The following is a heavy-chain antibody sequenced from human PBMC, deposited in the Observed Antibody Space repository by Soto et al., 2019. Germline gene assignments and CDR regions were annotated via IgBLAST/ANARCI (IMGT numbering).Heavy chain of an antibody. CDR2: IDPSDSYT. CDR1: GYSFTSYW. CDR3: ARLGNYYGPPRH. V-gene: IGHV5-10-1*01. Sequence: GASLKISGERAGYSFTSYWLSWERQMPGKGLEWMGRIDPSDSYTKYSPSFQGHVTISADKSISTAYLQWSSLKASDTAMYYCARLGNYYGPPRHWGQGTLVTVSS. D-gene: IGHD3-10*01. J-gene: IGHJ4*02.